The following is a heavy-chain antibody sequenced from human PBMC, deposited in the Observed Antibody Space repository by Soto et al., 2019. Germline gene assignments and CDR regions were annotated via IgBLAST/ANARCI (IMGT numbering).Heavy chain of an antibody. V-gene: IGHV1-18*01. CDR3: ARASGTELQDYYYYYMDV. D-gene: IGHD1-1*01. CDR2: ISAYNGNT. J-gene: IGHJ6*03. CDR1: GYTFTSYG. Sequence: ASVKVSCKASGYTFTSYGISWVRQAPGQGLEWMGWISAYNGNTNYAQKLQGRVTMTTDTSTSTAYMELRSLRSDDTAVYYCARASGTELQDYYYYYMDVWGKGTTVTVSS.